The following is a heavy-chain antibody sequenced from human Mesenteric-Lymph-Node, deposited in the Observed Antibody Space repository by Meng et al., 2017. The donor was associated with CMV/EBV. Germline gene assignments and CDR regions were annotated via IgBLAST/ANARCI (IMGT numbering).Heavy chain of an antibody. Sequence: GESLKISCVASGFTFSSYWMHWVRQAPGKGLVWVSRINADGSTTTYADPVKGRSTISRDNAKNTLYLEMNSLRAEDTALYYCARGKVTCSSSSCYIDSWGQGTLVTVSS. CDR2: INADGSTT. CDR1: GFTFSSYW. J-gene: IGHJ4*02. D-gene: IGHD2-2*02. V-gene: IGHV3-74*01. CDR3: ARGKVTCSSSSCYIDS.